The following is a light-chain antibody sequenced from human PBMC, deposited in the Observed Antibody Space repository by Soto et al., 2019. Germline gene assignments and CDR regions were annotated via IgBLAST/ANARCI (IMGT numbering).Light chain of an antibody. CDR2: AAS. Sequence: DTQMTQSPSSLSASVADRVTITCRASQNIFDFLNWYQQKPGKAPKLLIYAASSLQSGVPSRFSGSGSGTEFTLTISSLQPDDFATYYCQHYNSYSEAFGQGTKVDI. CDR1: QNIFDF. V-gene: IGKV1-5*01. CDR3: QHYNSYSEA. J-gene: IGKJ1*01.